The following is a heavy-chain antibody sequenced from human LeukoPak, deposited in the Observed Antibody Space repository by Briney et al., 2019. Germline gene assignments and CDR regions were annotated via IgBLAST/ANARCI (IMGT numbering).Heavy chain of an antibody. CDR1: GASMSSYY. CDR2: IYYSGST. J-gene: IGHJ5*02. Sequence: SETLSLTCTVSGASMSSYYWSWIRQPPGKGLEWIGYIYYSGSTNYNPSLKSRVTISVDTSKNQFSLKLSSVTAADTAVYYCARIDWFDPWGQGTLVTVSS. CDR3: ARIDWFDP. V-gene: IGHV4-59*12.